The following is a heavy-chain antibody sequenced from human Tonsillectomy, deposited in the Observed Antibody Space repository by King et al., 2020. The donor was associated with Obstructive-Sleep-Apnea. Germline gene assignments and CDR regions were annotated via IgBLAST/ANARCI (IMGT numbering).Heavy chain of an antibody. CDR3: ARGNWGDVHGSGSYYYYGLDV. V-gene: IGHV4-34*01. D-gene: IGHD3-10*01. Sequence: QVQLQQWGAGLLKPSETLSLTCAVYGGSFSGYYWSWIRQPPGKGLEWIGEINHSGSTNHNPSLKSRVTISVDTSKNKFSLNLSSVTAADTAVYYCARGNWGDVHGSGSYYYYGLDVWGQGTTVTVSS. CDR1: GGSFSGYY. CDR2: INHSGST. J-gene: IGHJ6*02.